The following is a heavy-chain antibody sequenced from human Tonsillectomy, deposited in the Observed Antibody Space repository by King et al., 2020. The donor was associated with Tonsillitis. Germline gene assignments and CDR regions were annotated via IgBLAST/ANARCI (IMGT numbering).Heavy chain of an antibody. CDR1: GFTFSTYS. V-gene: IGHV3-21*01. D-gene: IGHD3-16*02. CDR3: SCNPLQTSL. J-gene: IGHJ4*02. Sequence: VQLVESGGGLVKPGGSLRLSCAASGFTFSTYSMNWVRQAPGKGLEGVSSISSSSTYIHYADSLKGRFTISRDNAKNSLYLQINSLRAEDTAVYYCSCNPLQTSLWGQGTLVTVSS. CDR2: ISSSSTYI.